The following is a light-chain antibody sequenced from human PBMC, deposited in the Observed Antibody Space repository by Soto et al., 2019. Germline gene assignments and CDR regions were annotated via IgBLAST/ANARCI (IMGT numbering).Light chain of an antibody. V-gene: IGKV1-13*02. J-gene: IGKJ5*01. CDR3: QHFQRDPFT. CDR2: DGS. Sequence: AIHLTQSPSSLSASVGDIVTITCRASQVVSSALAGYQQKPGKPPKVLIYDGSSLQSGVPLRFRGSGSGTEFTLTITGLQPEDFGTYYCQHFQRDPFTYGQGTRLAIK. CDR1: QVVSSA.